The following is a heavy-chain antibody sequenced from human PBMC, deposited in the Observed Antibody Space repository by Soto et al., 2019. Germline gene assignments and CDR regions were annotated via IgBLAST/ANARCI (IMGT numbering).Heavy chain of an antibody. V-gene: IGHV4-59*02. CDR3: TRDYVDYDYIWGSSDPTPHNWFDP. Sequence: ETLSLTCSVSGGSVSNHYWSWIRQPPGKGLEWIGYIYYSGNTNYNPSLKSRVTMSVDTSRNQISLKLTTVTAADTAVYYCTRDYVDYDYIWGSSDPTPHNWFDPCGQGTLLTVSS. CDR1: GGSVSNHY. D-gene: IGHD3-16*01. J-gene: IGHJ5*02. CDR2: IYYSGNT.